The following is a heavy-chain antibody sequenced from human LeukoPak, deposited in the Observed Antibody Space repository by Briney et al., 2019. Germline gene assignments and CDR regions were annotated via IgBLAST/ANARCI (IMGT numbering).Heavy chain of an antibody. CDR1: GGSISSSSYY. CDR2: IYYSGST. J-gene: IGHJ4*02. CDR3: ASTIFGVVIIREDVDY. Sequence: SETLSPTCTVSGGSISSSSYYWGWIRQPPGKGLEWIGSIYYSGSTYYNPSLKSRVTISVDTSKNQFSLKLSSVTAADTAVYYCASTIFGVVIIREDVDYWGQGTLVTVSS. V-gene: IGHV4-39*01. D-gene: IGHD3-3*01.